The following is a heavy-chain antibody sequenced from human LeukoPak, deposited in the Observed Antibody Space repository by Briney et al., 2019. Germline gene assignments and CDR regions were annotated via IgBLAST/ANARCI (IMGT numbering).Heavy chain of an antibody. CDR3: ARLGDDYSNYVIGY. Sequence: SETLSLTCTVSGGSISSNNYYWGWIRQPPGKGLEWIGNIYYSGSTYYNPSLKSRVSIPVDTSKNQFSLRLSSVTAADTAVYYCARLGDDYSNYVIGYWGQGTLVTVSS. J-gene: IGHJ4*02. V-gene: IGHV4-39*01. CDR2: IYYSGST. D-gene: IGHD4-11*01. CDR1: GGSISSNNYY.